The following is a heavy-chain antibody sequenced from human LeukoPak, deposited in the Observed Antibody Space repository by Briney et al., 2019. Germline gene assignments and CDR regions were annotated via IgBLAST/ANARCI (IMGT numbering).Heavy chain of an antibody. J-gene: IGHJ5*02. D-gene: IGHD3-22*01. V-gene: IGHV4-34*01. Sequence: TETLSLTCAVYGGSFSGYYWSWIRQPPGKGLEWIGEINHSGSTNYNPSLKSRGTISVDTSKNQFSLRLTSATAADTAVYYCARHRENYYESSHMGFDPCGQGTLVIVSS. CDR3: ARHRENYYESSHMGFDP. CDR2: INHSGST. CDR1: GGSFSGYY.